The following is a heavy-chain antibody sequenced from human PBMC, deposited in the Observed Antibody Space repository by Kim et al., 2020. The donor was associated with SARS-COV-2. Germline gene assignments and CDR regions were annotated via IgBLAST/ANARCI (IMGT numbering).Heavy chain of an antibody. CDR3: ASSYYGSGSAGRYFDY. Sequence: SLESRVTISVDRSKNQFSLKLSSVTAADTAVYYCASSYYGSGSAGRYFDYWGQGTLVTVSS. D-gene: IGHD3-10*01. V-gene: IGHV4-30-2*01. J-gene: IGHJ4*02.